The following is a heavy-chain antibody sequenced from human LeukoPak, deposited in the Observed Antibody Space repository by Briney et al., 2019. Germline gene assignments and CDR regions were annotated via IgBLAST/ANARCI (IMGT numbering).Heavy chain of an antibody. J-gene: IGHJ5*02. Sequence: SETLSLTCIVSGDSISRTSYYWGWIRQPPGKGLEWIGSIFYTGSTYYNPSLKSRVTLSVDTSNNQFSLRLTSVTAADTAMYYCVTGYYLAPDNWFDPWGQGTLVTVSS. CDR1: GDSISRTSYY. CDR3: VTGYYLAPDNWFDP. CDR2: IFYTGST. V-gene: IGHV4-39*01. D-gene: IGHD3-9*01.